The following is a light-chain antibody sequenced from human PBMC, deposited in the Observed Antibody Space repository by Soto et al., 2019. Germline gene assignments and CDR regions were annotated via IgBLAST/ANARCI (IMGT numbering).Light chain of an antibody. CDR3: PKYYSYPT. J-gene: IGKJ1*01. CDR2: DAS. CDR1: QNIRNW. Sequence: DSCTITFRASQNIRNWLAWYQQKPGKAPNPLIYDASSLKSGVLAMFSGSGSGTEFTLVIISMQPDDFATYYFPKYYSYPTVGPATQVDIK. V-gene: IGKV1-5*01.